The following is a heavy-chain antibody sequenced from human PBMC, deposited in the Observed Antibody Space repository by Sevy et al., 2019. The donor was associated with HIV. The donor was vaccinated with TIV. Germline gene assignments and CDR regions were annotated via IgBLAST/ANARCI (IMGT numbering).Heavy chain of an antibody. CDR2: ISWNSGSI. Sequence: GGSLRLSCAASGFTFSSYSMNWVRQAPGKGLEWVSGISWNSGSIGYADSVKGRFTISRDNAKNSLYLQMNSLRAEDTALYYCAKALGGSGSYYNVAYYYYYGMDVWGQGTTVTVSS. J-gene: IGHJ6*02. CDR1: GFTFSSYS. V-gene: IGHV3-9*01. CDR3: AKALGGSGSYYNVAYYYYYGMDV. D-gene: IGHD3-10*01.